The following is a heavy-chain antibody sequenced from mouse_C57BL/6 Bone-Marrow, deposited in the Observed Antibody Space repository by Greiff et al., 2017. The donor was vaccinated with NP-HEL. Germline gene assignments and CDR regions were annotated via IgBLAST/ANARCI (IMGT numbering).Heavy chain of an antibody. CDR1: GYAFSSSW. V-gene: IGHV1-82*01. Sequence: VQLQQSGPELVKPGASVKISCKASGYAFSSSWMNWVKQRPGKGLEWIGRIYPGDGDTNYNGKFKGKATLTADKSSSTAYIQLSSLTSEDSAVYFCARWGYYGSSSYAMDYWGQGTSVTVSS. CDR2: IYPGDGDT. CDR3: ARWGYYGSSSYAMDY. D-gene: IGHD1-1*01. J-gene: IGHJ4*01.